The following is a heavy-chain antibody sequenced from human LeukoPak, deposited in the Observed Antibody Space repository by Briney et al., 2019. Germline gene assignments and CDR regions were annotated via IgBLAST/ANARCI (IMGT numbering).Heavy chain of an antibody. V-gene: IGHV3-11*01. J-gene: IGHJ4*02. Sequence: GGSLRLSCVVSEFIVNDYYMSWIRQAPGKELEWVADIGGSDSIVAYAASVRGRFSISRDFAKNSLYLEMNSLRAEDTAVYYCAREMVAGTFDSWGQGALVTVSS. CDR1: EFIVNDYY. CDR2: IGGSDSIV. CDR3: AREMVAGTFDS. D-gene: IGHD6-19*01.